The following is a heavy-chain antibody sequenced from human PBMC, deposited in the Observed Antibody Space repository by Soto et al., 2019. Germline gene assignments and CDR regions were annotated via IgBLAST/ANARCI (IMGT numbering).Heavy chain of an antibody. V-gene: IGHV1-69*13. D-gene: IGHD2-2*01. CDR2: IVPIFGTT. Sequence: SVKVSCKASGGTLSTYGISCVRQAPGQGLEWMGGIVPIFGTTNSAQKFQGRLTITADESTSTAYMDLSSLRSEDTAVYYCARETGYCSTTTCRQAIYAMDFWGPGTTVTV. CDR3: ARETGYCSTTTCRQAIYAMDF. J-gene: IGHJ6*02. CDR1: GGTLSTYG.